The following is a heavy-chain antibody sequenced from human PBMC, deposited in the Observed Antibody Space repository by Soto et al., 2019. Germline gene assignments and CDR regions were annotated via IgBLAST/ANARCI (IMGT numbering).Heavy chain of an antibody. V-gene: IGHV3-48*02. J-gene: IGHJ5*02. CDR1: GLTCSSWS. CDR2: ISSSSSTI. D-gene: IGHD3-3*01. CDR3: ARESRFLEWLSLNWFDP. Sequence: GGPRRHACAASGLTCSSWSMNCVRQAPGKGLEWVSYISSSSSTIYYADSVKGRFTISRDNAKNSLYLQMNSLRDEDTAVYYCARESRFLEWLSLNWFDPWGQGTLVTVSS.